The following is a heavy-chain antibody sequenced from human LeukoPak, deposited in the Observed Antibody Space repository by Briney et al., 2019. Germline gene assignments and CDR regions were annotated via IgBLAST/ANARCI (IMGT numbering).Heavy chain of an antibody. J-gene: IGHJ4*02. CDR1: GDGVSSNSAA. CDR2: TYYRSKWYN. CDR3: VGFYWYDSTGPAH. V-gene: IGHV6-1*01. Sequence: SQTLSLTCAISGDGVSSNSAAWNWIRQSPSRGLEWLGRTYYRSKWYNDYAVSVKSRITINPDTSKNQFSLQLNSVTPEDTAVYYCVGFYWYDSTGPAHWGQGTLVTVSS. D-gene: IGHD3-22*01.